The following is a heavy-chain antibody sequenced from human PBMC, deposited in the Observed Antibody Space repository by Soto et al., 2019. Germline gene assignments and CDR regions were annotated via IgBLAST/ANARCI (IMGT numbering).Heavy chain of an antibody. D-gene: IGHD3-22*01. Sequence: PWGSLRLSCAASVFTVSSNYMSWFRQAPGKGLEWVSVIYSGGSTYYADSVKGRFTISRDNSKNTLYPQMNSLRAEDTAVYYCARAGSGYYGGDSYRGQGTLVTVSS. J-gene: IGHJ4*02. CDR1: VFTVSSNY. V-gene: IGHV3-53*01. CDR2: IYSGGST. CDR3: ARAGSGYYGGDSY.